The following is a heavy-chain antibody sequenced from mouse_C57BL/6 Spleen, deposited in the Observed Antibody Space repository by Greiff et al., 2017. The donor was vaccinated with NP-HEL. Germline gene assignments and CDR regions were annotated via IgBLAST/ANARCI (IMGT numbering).Heavy chain of an antibody. D-gene: IGHD1-1*01. Sequence: VQLQQSAAELMKPGASVKLSCKATGYTFTGYWIEWVKQRPGHGLEWIGEILPGSGSTYHNEKFKGKATFTADTTSYTAYMQLSSLTTEDSAIYYCARATVVRGAMDYWGQGTSVTVPS. CDR2: ILPGSGST. CDR1: GYTFTGYW. J-gene: IGHJ4*01. V-gene: IGHV1-9*01. CDR3: ARATVVRGAMDY.